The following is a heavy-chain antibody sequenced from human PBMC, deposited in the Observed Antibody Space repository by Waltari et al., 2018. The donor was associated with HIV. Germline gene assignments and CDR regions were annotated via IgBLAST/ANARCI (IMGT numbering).Heavy chain of an antibody. CDR1: GVTFSGSS. Sequence: EVQLVESGGGLVQPGGSLRLYCAASGVTFSGSSVNWVRQAPGKGLEWVSYISSTSNTIYYADSVKGRFTVSRDNAKNSLSLQMNSLRAEDTAVYFCAKEVVALPHYYDYGLDVWGQGTTVTVSS. J-gene: IGHJ6*02. V-gene: IGHV3-48*04. D-gene: IGHD2-15*01. CDR2: ISSTSNTI. CDR3: AKEVVALPHYYDYGLDV.